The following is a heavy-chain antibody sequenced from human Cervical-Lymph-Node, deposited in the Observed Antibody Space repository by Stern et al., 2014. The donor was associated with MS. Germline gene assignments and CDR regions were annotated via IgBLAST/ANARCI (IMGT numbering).Heavy chain of an antibody. CDR2: ISRDCSYI. V-gene: IGHV3-21*01. Sequence: EVQLVQSGGGLVKPGGSLRLSCAASGFTFSNYTMNWVRQAPGKGLEWVSSISRDCSYIYYADSVKGRFTITRDNAKNSLYLQMNSLRAEDTAVYYCARDIVDSSYYDSCGYDYWGQGTLVTVSS. J-gene: IGHJ4*02. D-gene: IGHD3-22*01. CDR3: ARDIVDSSYYDSCGYDY. CDR1: GFTFSNYT.